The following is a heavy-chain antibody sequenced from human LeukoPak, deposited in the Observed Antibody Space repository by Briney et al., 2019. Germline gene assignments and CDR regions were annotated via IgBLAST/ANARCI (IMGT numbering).Heavy chain of an antibody. CDR1: GFTVSSNY. V-gene: IGHV3-53*01. CDR2: IYSGGST. Sequence: PGGSLRLSCAASGFTVSSNYMSWVRQAPGKGLEWVSAIYSGGSTYYADSVKGRFTISRDNSKNTLYLQMNSLRAEDTAVYYCARALLDYGDYYVFDYWGQGTLVTVSS. CDR3: ARALLDYGDYYVFDY. J-gene: IGHJ4*02. D-gene: IGHD4-17*01.